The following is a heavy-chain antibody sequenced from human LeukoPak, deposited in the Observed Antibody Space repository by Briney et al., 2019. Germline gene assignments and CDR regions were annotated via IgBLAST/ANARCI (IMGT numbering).Heavy chain of an antibody. V-gene: IGHV3-23*01. CDR3: AKGPLSRFDP. Sequence: PGGSLRLSCAASGFTFSRYWMSWVRQAPGKGLEWVSSLNGSGGSTYYADSVKGRFTISRDNSKNTLYLQMNSLRAEDTAVYYCAKGPLSRFDPWGQGTLVTVSS. CDR2: LNGSGGST. D-gene: IGHD2/OR15-2a*01. CDR1: GFTFSRYW. J-gene: IGHJ5*02.